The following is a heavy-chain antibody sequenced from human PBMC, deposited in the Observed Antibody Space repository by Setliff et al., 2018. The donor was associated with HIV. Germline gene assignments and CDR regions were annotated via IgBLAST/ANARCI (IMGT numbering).Heavy chain of an antibody. CDR1: GFTFSDFS. J-gene: IGHJ4*02. V-gene: IGHV3-48*01. D-gene: IGHD3-22*01. Sequence: ETLSLSCAASGFTFSDFSMNWVRQAPGKGLEWISHIRGKSDIIKYAESVMGRFTISRDNAKNSLYLEMNSLRAEDTAIYYCARDYNYIFDSWGQGVLVTVSS. CDR3: ARDYNYIFDS. CDR2: IRGKSDII.